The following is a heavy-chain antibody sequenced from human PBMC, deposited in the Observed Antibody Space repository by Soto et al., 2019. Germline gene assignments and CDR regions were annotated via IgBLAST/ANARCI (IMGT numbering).Heavy chain of an antibody. J-gene: IGHJ4*02. CDR2: ITRSSSPI. CDR3: VRLYTSGWFFDY. D-gene: IGHD6-19*01. CDR1: GFTFSSYS. Sequence: GGSLRLSCAASGFTFSSYSINWVRQAPGKGLEWVSYITRSSSPIYYADSVKGRFTVSRDNARNSLSLQMNSLRDEDTAVYYCVRLYTSGWFFDYWGQGTLVTVSS. V-gene: IGHV3-48*02.